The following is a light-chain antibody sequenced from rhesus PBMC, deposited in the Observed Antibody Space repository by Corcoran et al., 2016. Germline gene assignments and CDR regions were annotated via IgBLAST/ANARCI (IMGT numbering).Light chain of an antibody. J-gene: IGKJ1*01. CDR3: LQYSSSPWT. V-gene: IGKV1-22*01. CDR2: RPS. Sequence: DVQMTQSPSSLSASVGDTVTITCRASQSISSWLDWYQQSPGKAPRLLLYRPSSLQTGVPSRFSGSGSGTDFTLTISSLQPEDFATYYCLQYSSSPWTFGQGTKVAIK. CDR1: QSISSW.